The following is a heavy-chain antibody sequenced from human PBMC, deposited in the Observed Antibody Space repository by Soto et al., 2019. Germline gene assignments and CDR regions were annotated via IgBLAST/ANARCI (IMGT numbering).Heavy chain of an antibody. CDR2: IIPIFGTA. J-gene: IGHJ4*02. V-gene: IGHV1-69*06. CDR3: ARDTYYYDSSGYYRGYYFDY. Sequence: QVQLVQSGAEVKKPGSSVKVSCKASGGTFSSYAISWVRQAPGQGLEWMGGIIPIFGTANYAQKFQGRVTITADKSTSTAYMELSSLRSEDTAVYYCARDTYYYDSSGYYRGYYFDYWGQGTLVTVSS. CDR1: GGTFSSYA. D-gene: IGHD3-22*01.